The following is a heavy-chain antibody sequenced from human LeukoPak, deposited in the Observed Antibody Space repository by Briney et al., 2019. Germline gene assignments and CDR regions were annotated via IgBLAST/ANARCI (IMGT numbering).Heavy chain of an antibody. V-gene: IGHV3-53*01. CDR2: ISSGGNT. CDR3: AREVRGYYFDY. D-gene: IGHD3-22*01. CDR1: GFTFSSYE. J-gene: IGHJ4*02. Sequence: PGGSLRLSCAASGFTFSSYEMNWVRQAPGKGLEWVSVISSGGNTYYADSVKGRFTISRDISKNTLYLQMNGPRAEDTAVYYCAREVRGYYFDYWGQGTLVTVSS.